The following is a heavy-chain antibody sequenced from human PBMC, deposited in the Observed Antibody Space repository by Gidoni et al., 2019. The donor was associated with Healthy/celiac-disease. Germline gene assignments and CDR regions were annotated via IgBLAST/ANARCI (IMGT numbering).Heavy chain of an antibody. Sequence: QVQLVESGGGVVQPGRSLRLSCAASGFTFSSYAMHWVRQAPGKGLEWVAVISYDGSNKYYADSVKGRFTISRDNSKNTLYLQMNSLRAEDTAVYYCARGLYGDYAGYCGQGTLVTVSS. D-gene: IGHD4-17*01. J-gene: IGHJ4*02. V-gene: IGHV3-30*04. CDR3: ARGLYGDYAGY. CDR1: GFTFSSYA. CDR2: ISYDGSNK.